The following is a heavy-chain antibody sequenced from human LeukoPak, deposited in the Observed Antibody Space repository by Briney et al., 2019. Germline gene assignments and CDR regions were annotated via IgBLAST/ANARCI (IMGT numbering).Heavy chain of an antibody. J-gene: IGHJ6*04. V-gene: IGHV1-69*01. Sequence: SVKVSCKASGGTFSSYAISWVRQAPGQGLEWMGGIIPIFGTANYAQKFQGRVTITADESTSTAYMELSSLRSEDTAVYYCARDNVAAMGYYYYGMDVWGKGTTVTVSS. CDR1: GGTFSSYA. D-gene: IGHD5-18*01. CDR3: ARDNVAAMGYYYYGMDV. CDR2: IIPIFGTA.